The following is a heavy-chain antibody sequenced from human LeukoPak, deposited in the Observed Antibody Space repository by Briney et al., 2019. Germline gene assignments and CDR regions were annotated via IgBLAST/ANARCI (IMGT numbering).Heavy chain of an antibody. J-gene: IGHJ4*02. V-gene: IGHV3-23*01. Sequence: GGTLRLSCAASGFTFSSYAMSWVRQAPGKGLEWVSAIGHSGHTTYYADSVKGRLTISRDSSKNTLNLQMNSLRAEDTAVYYCARDSYGDANFDSWGQGTLVTVSS. CDR2: IGHSGHTT. CDR1: GFTFSSYA. CDR3: ARDSYGDANFDS. D-gene: IGHD4-17*01.